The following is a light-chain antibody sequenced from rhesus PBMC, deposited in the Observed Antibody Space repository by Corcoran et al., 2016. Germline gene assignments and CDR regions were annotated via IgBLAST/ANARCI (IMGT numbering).Light chain of an antibody. Sequence: DIQMTQSPSSLSASVGDRVTITCQASQGISSWLAWYQQKPGKAPKLMIYDAYSLQSGVPSRFRGSGSGTEFTLTISSQQPADFANYYCQQHNSQPPCSFGQGTKVEIK. CDR2: DAY. J-gene: IGKJ2*01. CDR1: QGISSW. V-gene: IGKV1S25*01. CDR3: QQHNSQPPCS.